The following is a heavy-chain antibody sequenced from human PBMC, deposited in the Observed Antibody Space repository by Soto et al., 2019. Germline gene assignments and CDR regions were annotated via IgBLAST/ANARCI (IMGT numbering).Heavy chain of an antibody. Sequence: PGQSLKISCKGSGYSFTSYWIGWVRQMPGKGLERMGIIYPGDSDTRYSPSFQGQVTISADKSISTAYLQWSSLKASDTAMYYCARYCSGGSCRVHYGMDVWGQGTTVTGSS. V-gene: IGHV5-51*01. D-gene: IGHD2-15*01. CDR3: ARYCSGGSCRVHYGMDV. J-gene: IGHJ6*02. CDR2: IYPGDSDT. CDR1: GYSFTSYW.